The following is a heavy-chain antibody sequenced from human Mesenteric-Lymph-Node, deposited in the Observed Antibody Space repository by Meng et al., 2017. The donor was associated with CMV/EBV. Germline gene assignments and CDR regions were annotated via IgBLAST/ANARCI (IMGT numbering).Heavy chain of an antibody. D-gene: IGHD3-10*01. CDR1: GLTFGSYW. Sequence: GESLKISCEVSGLTFGSYWMSWVRQAPGRGLEWVASMNQDGSEKYYGDSMKGRFTISRDNAKNSLYLQMNSLRAEDTALYYCARDLSSHYYSSGNYYTLRWFDPWGQGTLVTVSS. CDR3: ARDLSSHYYSSGNYYTLRWFDP. J-gene: IGHJ5*02. V-gene: IGHV3-7*01. CDR2: MNQDGSEK.